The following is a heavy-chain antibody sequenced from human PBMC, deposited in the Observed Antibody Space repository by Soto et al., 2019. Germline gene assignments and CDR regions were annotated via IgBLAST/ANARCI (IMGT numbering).Heavy chain of an antibody. Sequence: GGSLRLSCAASGFTFSSYAMSWVRQAPGKGLEWVSAISGSGGSTYYADSVKGRFTISRDNSKNTLYLQMNSLRAEDTAVYYCAKDPRSSSWHTGVRFDPWGQGTLVTVSS. V-gene: IGHV3-23*01. D-gene: IGHD6-13*01. J-gene: IGHJ5*02. CDR1: GFTFSSYA. CDR3: AKDPRSSSWHTGVRFDP. CDR2: ISGSGGST.